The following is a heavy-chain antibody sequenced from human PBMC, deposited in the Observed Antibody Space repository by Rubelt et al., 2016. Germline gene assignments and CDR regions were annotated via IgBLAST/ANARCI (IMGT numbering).Heavy chain of an antibody. V-gene: IGHV3-48*02. Sequence: EVQLVESGGGLVQPGGSLRLACAASGFTFSTHGMSWVRQAPGKGLEWVSYISSGSGTIYYADSVKGRFTISRDNAKNSLYLQMNGLRDEDTAVYYCARVDGSHRYWGRGTLVTVSS. CDR2: ISSGSGTI. CDR3: ARVDGSHRY. D-gene: IGHD2-15*01. CDR1: GFTFSTHG. J-gene: IGHJ4*02.